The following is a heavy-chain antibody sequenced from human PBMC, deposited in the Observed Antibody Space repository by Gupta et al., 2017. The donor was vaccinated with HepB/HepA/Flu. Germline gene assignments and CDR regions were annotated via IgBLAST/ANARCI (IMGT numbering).Heavy chain of an antibody. CDR3: ATNYYDTSGYSGYYYYMDV. V-gene: IGHV3-20*04. CDR2: INWNGGST. D-gene: IGHD3-22*01. Sequence: EVQLVESGGGVVRPGGSLRLSCAASGFTFGDYGMNWVRQGPGKGLEWVSGINWNGGSTGYADSVKGRFTISRDNAQNSLYLQMNSLRVEDTALYYCATNYYDTSGYSGYYYYMDVWGKGTTVTVSS. CDR1: GFTFGDYG. J-gene: IGHJ6*03.